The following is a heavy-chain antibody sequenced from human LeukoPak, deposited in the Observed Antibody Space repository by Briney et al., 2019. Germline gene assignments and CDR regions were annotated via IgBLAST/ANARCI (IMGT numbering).Heavy chain of an antibody. CDR3: ASLQFINRVFDV. J-gene: IGHJ3*01. CDR2: IFHSGTT. V-gene: IGHV4-30-2*01. Sequence: PSETLSLTCAVSGGSISSGGYSWTWIRQPPGKGLGWIGSIFHSGTTYYNPSLKSRVTISVDRSKNHFSLNLSSVTAADTALYYCASLQFINRVFDVWGQGAMVTVSS. D-gene: IGHD3-10*01. CDR1: GGSISSGGYS.